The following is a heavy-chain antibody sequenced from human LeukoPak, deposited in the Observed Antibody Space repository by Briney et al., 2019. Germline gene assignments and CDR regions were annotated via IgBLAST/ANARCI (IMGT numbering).Heavy chain of an antibody. D-gene: IGHD5-18*01. CDR2: IKSKTNGGTT. J-gene: IGHJ3*02. Sequence: GGSTRLSCAASGFTFSKAWMSWIRQAPGKGLEWVGRIKSKTNGGTTDSAAPVKGRFTISRDDSKNTLYLQMISLKIEDTAVYYCVTEGYIYGYHSLDTWGRGTMVTVSS. V-gene: IGHV3-15*01. CDR1: GFTFSKAW. CDR3: VTEGYIYGYHSLDT.